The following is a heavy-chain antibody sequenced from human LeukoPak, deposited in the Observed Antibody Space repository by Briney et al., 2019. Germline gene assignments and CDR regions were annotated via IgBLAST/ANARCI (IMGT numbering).Heavy chain of an antibody. V-gene: IGHV3-66*01. CDR3: ASYGTTLYYFDY. Sequence: XXTXXSNYMSWVRQAPGKGLEWVSVIYSGGSTYYADSVKGRFTISRDNSKNTLYLQMNSLRAGDTAVYYCASYGTTLYYFDYWGQGTLVTVSS. D-gene: IGHD2-2*01. CDR1: XXTXXSNY. J-gene: IGHJ4*02. CDR2: IYSGGST.